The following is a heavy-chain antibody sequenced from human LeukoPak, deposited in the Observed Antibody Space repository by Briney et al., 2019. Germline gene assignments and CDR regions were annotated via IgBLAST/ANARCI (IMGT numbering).Heavy chain of an antibody. V-gene: IGHV1-8*01. CDR2: MNPNSGNT. CDR1: GYTFTSYD. Sequence: ASVKVSCKASGYTFTSYDINWVRQATGQGLEWMGWMNPNSGNTGYAQKFQGRVTMTRNTSISTAYMELSSLRSEDTAVYYCARVGSSSWYSRFDLWGQGTLVTVSS. D-gene: IGHD6-13*01. J-gene: IGHJ5*02. CDR3: ARVGSSSWYSRFDL.